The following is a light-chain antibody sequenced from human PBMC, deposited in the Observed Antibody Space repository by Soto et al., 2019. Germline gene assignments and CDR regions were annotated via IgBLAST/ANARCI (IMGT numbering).Light chain of an antibody. CDR2: DAA. V-gene: IGKV3-11*01. J-gene: IGKJ5*01. CDR3: QQYGSSPCT. CDR1: QSVSSY. Sequence: ELVLTQSRATLFLSPGERATLSCGASQSVSSYLAWYQQKPGQAPRLLSYDAANRATGIPARFSGSGSGTDFTLTISSLEPEDFAVYYCQQYGSSPCTFGQGTRLEI.